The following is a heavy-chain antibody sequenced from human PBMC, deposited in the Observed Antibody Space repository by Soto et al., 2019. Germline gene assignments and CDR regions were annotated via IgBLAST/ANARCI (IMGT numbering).Heavy chain of an antibody. CDR2: INDSGST. V-gene: IGHV4-61*01. CDR1: GGSVSNGSYY. Sequence: KTSETLSLTFAVSGGSVSNGSYYWSWIRQPPGKGLEWIGYINDSGSTDYNPSLKSRVTISADTSTNLFSLNLRSVTAAYTAVYYCARQRVLPTQYYLDYWGQGTQVTVSS. J-gene: IGHJ4*02. CDR3: ARQRVLPTQYYLDY. D-gene: IGHD6-13*01.